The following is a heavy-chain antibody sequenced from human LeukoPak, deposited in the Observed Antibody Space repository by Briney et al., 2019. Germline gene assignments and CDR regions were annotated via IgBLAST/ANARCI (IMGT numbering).Heavy chain of an antibody. CDR3: ARARSSYGYGDAFDI. CDR1: GFTFSSYE. J-gene: IGHJ3*02. CDR2: ISSSGRTT. Sequence: GGSLRLSCAASGFTFSSYEVNWVRQAPGKGLEWVSYISSSGRTTYYADSVKGRFTISRDNSKNTLYLQMNSLRAEDTAVYYCARARSSYGYGDAFDIWGQGTMVTVSS. D-gene: IGHD5-18*01. V-gene: IGHV3-48*03.